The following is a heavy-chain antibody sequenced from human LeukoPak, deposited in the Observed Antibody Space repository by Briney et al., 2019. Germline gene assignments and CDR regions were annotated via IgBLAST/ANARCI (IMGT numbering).Heavy chain of an antibody. V-gene: IGHV4-39*01. CDR3: ARLWFGNWFDP. J-gene: IGHJ5*02. CDR2: IYYSGCT. CDR1: GGSISSSTYY. Sequence: SETLSLTCTVSGGSISSSTYYWGWIRQPPGKGLEWIGSIYYSGCTYYNPSLKSRVTISVDTSKNQFSLKPSSVTAADTAVYYCARLWFGNWFDPWGQGTLVTVSS. D-gene: IGHD3-10*01.